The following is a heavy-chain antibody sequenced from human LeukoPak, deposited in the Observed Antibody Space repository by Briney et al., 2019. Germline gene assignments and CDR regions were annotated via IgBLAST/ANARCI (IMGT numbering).Heavy chain of an antibody. Sequence: SETLSLTCSVSGDSISTYYWSWIRQPAGKGLEWIGRMYINGNTNYNPSLRSRVTMSPDTSRNQFSLKLSSVTAADTAVYYCARVSIVGATEFYFDSWGQGTLVTVSS. D-gene: IGHD1-26*01. J-gene: IGHJ4*02. V-gene: IGHV4-4*07. CDR2: MYINGNT. CDR1: GDSISTYY. CDR3: ARVSIVGATEFYFDS.